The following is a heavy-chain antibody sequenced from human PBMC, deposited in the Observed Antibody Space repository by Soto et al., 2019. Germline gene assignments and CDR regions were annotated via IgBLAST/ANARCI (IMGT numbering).Heavy chain of an antibody. D-gene: IGHD3-22*01. Sequence: QVQLQESGPGLVKPSQTLSLTCTVSGGSISSGGYYWSWIRQHPGKGLEWIGYIYYIGSTSYNPSLKSRVTISVDTSKNQFSLKLSSVTAADTAVYYCARVGPRNYYDSSGYYYYFDYWGQGTLVTVSS. CDR3: ARVGPRNYYDSSGYYYYFDY. CDR2: IYYIGST. J-gene: IGHJ4*02. CDR1: GGSISSGGYY. V-gene: IGHV4-31*03.